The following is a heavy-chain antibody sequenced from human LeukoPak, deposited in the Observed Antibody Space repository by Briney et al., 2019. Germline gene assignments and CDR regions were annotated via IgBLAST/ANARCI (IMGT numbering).Heavy chain of an antibody. CDR3: ARRAEDFWSPGMDV. CDR2: IYYSGST. J-gene: IGHJ6*02. Sequence: NPSETLSLTCTVSGGSISSSSYYWGWIRQPPGKGLEWIGSIYYSGSTYYNPSLKSRVTISVDTSKNQFSLKLSSVTAADTAVYYCARRAEDFWSPGMDVWGQGTTVTVSS. CDR1: GGSISSSSYY. D-gene: IGHD3-3*01. V-gene: IGHV4-39*01.